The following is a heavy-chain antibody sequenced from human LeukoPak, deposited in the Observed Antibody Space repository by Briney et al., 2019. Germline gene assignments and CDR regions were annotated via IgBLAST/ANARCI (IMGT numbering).Heavy chain of an antibody. CDR2: ISISGSTI. D-gene: IGHD4-11*01. V-gene: IGHV3-48*04. CDR1: GFTFSTYS. Sequence: PGGSLRLSCAASGFTFSTYSINGVRQAPGKGPEWISYISISGSTISYADSVKGRFTISRDNAKNSLSLQMNSLRAEDTAVYYCASRGTTVIPDYWGQGTLVTVAS. J-gene: IGHJ4*02. CDR3: ASRGTTVIPDY.